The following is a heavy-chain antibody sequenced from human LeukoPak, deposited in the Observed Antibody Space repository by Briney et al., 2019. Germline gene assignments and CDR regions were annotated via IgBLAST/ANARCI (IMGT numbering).Heavy chain of an antibody. V-gene: IGHV3-21*04. Sequence: PGGSLRLSCAASGFTFSDYSMNWVRQAPGKGLEWVSSISRSSSYIYYADSVKGRFTVSRDNSKNTLYLQINSLRDEDTAVYYCAKDDAWLQYNDWGQGTLVTVSS. J-gene: IGHJ4*02. CDR3: AKDDAWLQYND. CDR2: ISRSSSYI. CDR1: GFTFSDYS. D-gene: IGHD5-24*01.